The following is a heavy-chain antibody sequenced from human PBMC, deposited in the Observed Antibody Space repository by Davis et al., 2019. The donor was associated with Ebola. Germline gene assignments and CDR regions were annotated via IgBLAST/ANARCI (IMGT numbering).Heavy chain of an antibody. CDR2: INPSGGST. J-gene: IGHJ6*02. Sequence: ASVKVSCKASGYTFTGYYMHWVRQAPGQGLEWMGIINPSGGSTSYAQKFQGRVTMTRDTSTSTVYMELSSLRSEDTAVYYCARRDGRRYGSGSYTHYYYYGMDVWGQGTTVTVSS. D-gene: IGHD3-10*01. CDR3: ARRDGRRYGSGSYTHYYYYGMDV. V-gene: IGHV1-46*01. CDR1: GYTFTGYY.